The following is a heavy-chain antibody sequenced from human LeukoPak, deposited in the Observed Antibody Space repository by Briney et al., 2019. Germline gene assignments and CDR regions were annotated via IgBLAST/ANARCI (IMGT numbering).Heavy chain of an antibody. Sequence: PSETLSLTCVVSGYSISSGYHWGRIRQPSGKGLEWIGTVYRSGTTYYDPSLESRVTISVDTSNNEISLKVRSVTAADTAIYYCARENWVFDYWGQGILVTVSS. D-gene: IGHD3-16*01. CDR2: VYRSGTT. J-gene: IGHJ4*02. CDR3: ARENWVFDY. V-gene: IGHV4-38-2*02. CDR1: GYSISSGYH.